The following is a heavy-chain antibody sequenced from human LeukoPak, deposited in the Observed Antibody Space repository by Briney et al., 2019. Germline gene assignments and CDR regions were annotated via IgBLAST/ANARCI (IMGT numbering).Heavy chain of an antibody. V-gene: IGHV4-30-4*01. CDR1: GASISSGGYY. Sequence: ASQTLSLTCTVSGASISSGGYYWNWIRQPPGKCLEWIGYIYYSRSTSYSPSLKSRLTISVDTSKNQFSLKLSSVTAADTAVYYCARDGYNSGYFDYWGQGTLVTVSS. CDR3: ARDGYNSGYFDY. J-gene: IGHJ4*02. D-gene: IGHD5-24*01. CDR2: IYYSRST.